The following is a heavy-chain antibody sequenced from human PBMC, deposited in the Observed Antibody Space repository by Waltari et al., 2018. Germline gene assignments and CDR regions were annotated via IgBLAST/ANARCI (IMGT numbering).Heavy chain of an antibody. J-gene: IGHJ4*02. D-gene: IGHD1-26*01. CDR3: AHSDWELPLFDY. V-gene: IGHV2-5*01. CDR1: GFSLSTSGVG. Sequence: QITLKESGPTLVKPTQTLTLTCTFSGFSLSTSGVGVGWSRQPPGRALEWLALIYWNDDKRYRPSLKSRLTSTKDTSKNQVVLTMTNMDPVDTATYYCAHSDWELPLFDYWGQGTLVTVSS. CDR2: IYWNDDK.